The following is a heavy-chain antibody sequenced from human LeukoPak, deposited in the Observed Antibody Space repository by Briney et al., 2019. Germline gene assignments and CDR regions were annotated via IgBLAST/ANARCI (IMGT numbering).Heavy chain of an antibody. CDR3: ARHGWGSSWWAFDY. D-gene: IGHD6-13*01. V-gene: IGHV4-59*01. CDR1: GGSISSYY. CDR2: IYYSGST. J-gene: IGHJ4*02. Sequence: SETLSLTCTVSGGSISSYYWSWIRQPPGKGLEWIGYIYYSGSTNYNPSLKSRVTISVDTSKNQFSLKLSSVTAADTAVYYCARHGWGSSWWAFDYWGQGTLVTVSS.